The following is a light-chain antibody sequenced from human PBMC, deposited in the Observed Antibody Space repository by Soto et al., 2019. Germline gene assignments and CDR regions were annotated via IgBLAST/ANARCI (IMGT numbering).Light chain of an antibody. J-gene: IGKJ5*01. CDR2: GAS. Sequence: DIQLTHSTSFLSAAVVYIFNISLLASQGMSTYVAWYQQKPGKAPKLLIYGASTLQSGVPSRFSGSESGAEFTLTISSLQPEDFATYYCQKLHSYPITCGKGQRRAIK. CDR1: QGMSTY. V-gene: IGKV1-9*01. CDR3: QKLHSYPIT.